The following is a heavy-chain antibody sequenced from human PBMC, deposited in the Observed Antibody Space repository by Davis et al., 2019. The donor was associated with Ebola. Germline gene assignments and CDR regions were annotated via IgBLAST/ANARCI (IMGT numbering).Heavy chain of an antibody. V-gene: IGHV4-39*07. D-gene: IGHD3-10*01. CDR1: GGSVSSGSYY. CDR2: IYHSGST. Sequence: MPSETLSLTCTVSGGSVSSGSYYWSWIRQPPGKGLEWIGEIYHSGSTNYNPSLKSRVTISVDTSKNQFSLKLSSVTAADTAVYYCARGVRGVIGYWGQGTLVTVSS. CDR3: ARGVRGVIGY. J-gene: IGHJ4*02.